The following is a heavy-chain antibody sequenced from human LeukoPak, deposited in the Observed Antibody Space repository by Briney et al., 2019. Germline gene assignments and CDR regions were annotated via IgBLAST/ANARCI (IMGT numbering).Heavy chain of an antibody. CDR3: ATMAHHSSWYDDAFDI. D-gene: IGHD6-13*01. CDR1: GYSFTSYW. CDR2: IYPGDSDT. Sequence: GESLKISCKGSGYSFTSYWIGWVRQMPGKGLEWMGIIYPGDSDTRYSPSFQGQVTISADKSISTAYLQWSSLKASDTAMYYCATMAHHSSWYDDAFDIWGQGTMVTVSS. J-gene: IGHJ3*02. V-gene: IGHV5-51*01.